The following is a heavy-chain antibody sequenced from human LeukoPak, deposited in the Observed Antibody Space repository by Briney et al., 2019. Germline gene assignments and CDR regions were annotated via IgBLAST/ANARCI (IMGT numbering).Heavy chain of an antibody. V-gene: IGHV3-11*01. Sequence: GGSLRLSCAASGFTFSDYYMSWIRQAPGKGLEWVSYISSGSTIYYADSVKGRFTISRDNAKNSLYLQMNSLRAEDTAVYYCARDLASIAARQGWFDPWGQGTLVTVSS. D-gene: IGHD6-6*01. J-gene: IGHJ5*02. CDR3: ARDLASIAARQGWFDP. CDR2: ISSGSTI. CDR1: GFTFSDYY.